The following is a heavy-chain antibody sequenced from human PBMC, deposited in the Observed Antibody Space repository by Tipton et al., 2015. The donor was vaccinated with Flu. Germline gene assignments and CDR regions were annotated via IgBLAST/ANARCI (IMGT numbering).Heavy chain of an antibody. CDR3: AREMEASSPRAFGY. CDR2: IYYSGPT. Sequence: TLSLTCTVSGGSISSYYWSWIRQPPGKGLEFIGSIYYSGPTNYNPSLRSRVTMSVDTSKNQFSLKLRSVTAADTAVYYCAREMEASSPRAFGYWGQGTPVTVSS. CDR1: GGSISSYY. J-gene: IGHJ4*02. V-gene: IGHV4-59*12. D-gene: IGHD2-2*01.